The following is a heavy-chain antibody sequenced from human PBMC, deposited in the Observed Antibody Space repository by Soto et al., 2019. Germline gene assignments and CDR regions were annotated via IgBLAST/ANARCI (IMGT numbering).Heavy chain of an antibody. CDR1: GGSISSGGYY. CDR2: IYYSGST. CDR3: ARSYYYGSERFDY. D-gene: IGHD3-10*01. J-gene: IGHJ4*02. V-gene: IGHV4-31*03. Sequence: SETLSLTCTVSGGSISSGGYYWSWIRQHPGKGLEWIGYIYYSGSTSYNPSLKSRVTISVDTSKNQFSLKLSSVTAADTAVYYCARSYYYGSERFDYWGQGTLVTVSS.